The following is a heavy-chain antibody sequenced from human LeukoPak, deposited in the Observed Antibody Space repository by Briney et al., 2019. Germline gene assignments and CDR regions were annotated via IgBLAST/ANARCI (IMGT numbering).Heavy chain of an antibody. CDR1: GFTFSSYS. V-gene: IGHV3-21*01. Sequence: GGSLRLSCAASGFTFSSYSMNWVRQAPGKGLEWVSSISSSSSYIYYADSVKGRFTISRDNAKNSLYLQMNSLRAEDTAVYYCAREGAGYYDFWSGYYWLDYWGQGTLVTVSS. CDR2: ISSSSSYI. CDR3: AREGAGYYDFWSGYYWLDY. J-gene: IGHJ4*02. D-gene: IGHD3-3*01.